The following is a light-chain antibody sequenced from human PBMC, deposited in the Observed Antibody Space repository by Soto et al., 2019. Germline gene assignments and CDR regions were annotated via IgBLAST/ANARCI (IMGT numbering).Light chain of an antibody. CDR1: QYINTR. CDR3: HQRQSWPRT. J-gene: IGKJ1*01. Sequence: VLTESPATLSSFPGDRGTLSCRASQYINTRLAWYQHRPGQAPRLLIYQTSIRAAGIPARFSASGSGTDFTLTISDVQPEDFALYYCHQRQSWPRTFGQGTKVDIK. V-gene: IGKV3-11*01. CDR2: QTS.